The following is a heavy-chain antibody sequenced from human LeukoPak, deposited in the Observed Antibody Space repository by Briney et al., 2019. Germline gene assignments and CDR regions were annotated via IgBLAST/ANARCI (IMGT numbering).Heavy chain of an antibody. CDR2: IDYNGDN. CDR1: GGSISSYY. Sequence: SETLSLTCTVSGGSISSYYWSWIRQPPGKGLEWIGYIDYNGDNNYNPSLKSRVTISVDTSKKQFSLKLSSVTPADTPVYYCARAGGTYMIDPWGQGTLVTVSS. CDR3: ARAGGTYMIDP. J-gene: IGHJ5*02. V-gene: IGHV4-59*01. D-gene: IGHD1-1*01.